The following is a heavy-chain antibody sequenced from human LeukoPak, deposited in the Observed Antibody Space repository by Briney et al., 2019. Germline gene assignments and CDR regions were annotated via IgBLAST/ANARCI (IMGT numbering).Heavy chain of an antibody. J-gene: IGHJ6*02. V-gene: IGHV3-30-3*01. CDR2: ISYDGSNK. Sequence: PGGSLRLSCAASGFTFSSYAMHWVRQAPGKGLEWVAVISYDGSNKYYADSVKGRFTISRDNSKNTLYLQMNSLRAEDTAVYYCARDDCSGGSCYLVPGMDVWGQGTTVTVSS. CDR3: ARDDCSGGSCYLVPGMDV. D-gene: IGHD2-15*01. CDR1: GFTFSSYA.